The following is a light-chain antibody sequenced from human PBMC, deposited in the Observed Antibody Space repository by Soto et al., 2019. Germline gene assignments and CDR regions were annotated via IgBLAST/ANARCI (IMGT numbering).Light chain of an antibody. V-gene: IGKV3-11*01. CDR1: QSVSSY. Sequence: EIVLTQSPATLSLSPVERATLSCRASQSVSSYLAWYQQKPGQAPRLLIYDASNRATGIPARFSGSGSGTAFTLTISSLEPEDFAVYDWQQCSYWPITFGQGTLLEIK. CDR3: QQCSYWPIT. CDR2: DAS. J-gene: IGKJ5*01.